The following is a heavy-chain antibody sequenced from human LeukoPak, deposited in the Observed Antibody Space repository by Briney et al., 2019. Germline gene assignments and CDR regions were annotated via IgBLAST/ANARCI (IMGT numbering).Heavy chain of an antibody. D-gene: IGHD2-21*01. CDR2: VSSSGSTI. CDR3: ARRSVVVIAIGVAFDI. CDR1: GFTFSDYY. J-gene: IGHJ3*02. V-gene: IGHV3-11*04. Sequence: KPGGSLRLSCAASGFTFSDYYMSWIRQAPGKGLEWVSYVSSSGSTIYYADSVKGRFTISRDNAKNSLYLQMNSLRAEDTAVYYCARRSVVVIAIGVAFDIWGQGTMVTVSS.